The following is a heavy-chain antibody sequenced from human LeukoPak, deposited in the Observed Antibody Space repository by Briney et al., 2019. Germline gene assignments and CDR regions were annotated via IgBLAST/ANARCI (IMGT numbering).Heavy chain of an antibody. CDR2: IIPIFGTA. Sequence: GASVKVSCKASGGTFSSYAISWVRQAPGQGLEWMGGIIPIFGTANYAQKFQGRVTITADESTSTAYMELSSLRSEDTAVYYCARDQGDYPYYYGMDVWGQGTTVTVSS. D-gene: IGHD4-17*01. CDR1: GGTFSSYA. J-gene: IGHJ6*02. V-gene: IGHV1-69*13. CDR3: ARDQGDYPYYYGMDV.